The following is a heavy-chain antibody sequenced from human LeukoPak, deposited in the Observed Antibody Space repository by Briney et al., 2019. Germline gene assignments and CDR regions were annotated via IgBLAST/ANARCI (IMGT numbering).Heavy chain of an antibody. Sequence: GGSLRLSCAASGFTFSSYGMHWVRQAPGKGLEWVAVISYDGSNKYYADSVKGRSTISRDNSKNTLYLQMNSLRAEDTAVYYCAKDGSSSWYYFDYWGQGTLVTVSS. J-gene: IGHJ4*02. CDR3: AKDGSSSWYYFDY. CDR2: ISYDGSNK. CDR1: GFTFSSYG. V-gene: IGHV3-30*18. D-gene: IGHD6-13*01.